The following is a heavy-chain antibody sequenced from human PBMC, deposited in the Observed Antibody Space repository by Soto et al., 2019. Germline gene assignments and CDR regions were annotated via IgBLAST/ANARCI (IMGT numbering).Heavy chain of an antibody. CDR2: IRQDGSDK. D-gene: IGHD6-19*01. CDR3: ARDLGSSGSYDY. Sequence: EVPLVESGGGLVQPGGSLRLSCAASGFTFSSFWMSWVRQAPGKGLEWVGNIRQDGSDKYYVDSVKGRFTISRDNAKNSLYLQINSLRAEDTAVYHCARDLGSSGSYDYWGQGTLVTVSS. J-gene: IGHJ4*02. CDR1: GFTFSSFW. V-gene: IGHV3-7*01.